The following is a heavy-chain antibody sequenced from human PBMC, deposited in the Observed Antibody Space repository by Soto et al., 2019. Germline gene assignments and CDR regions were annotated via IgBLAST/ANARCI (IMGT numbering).Heavy chain of an antibody. Sequence: EVQLVESGGGLVQPGGSLRLSCAASGITFSNYAMSWVRQGPGKGLEWVSVISGGGGSTYYADSVKGRFTVSRDNSKNTLYLQMNSLRAEDTAVYYCARWAGYYDFWSGYYGPTTYYYYYGMDVWGQGTTVTVSS. CDR3: ARWAGYYDFWSGYYGPTTYYYYYGMDV. V-gene: IGHV3-23*04. D-gene: IGHD3-3*01. CDR2: ISGGGGST. CDR1: GITFSNYA. J-gene: IGHJ6*02.